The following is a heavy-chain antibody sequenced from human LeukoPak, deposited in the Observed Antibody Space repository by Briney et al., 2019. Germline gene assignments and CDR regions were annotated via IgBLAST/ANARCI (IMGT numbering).Heavy chain of an antibody. CDR1: GGPMTPYY. CDR3: ARDGRGGLFYYFDS. D-gene: IGHD3-16*01. Sequence: SETLSLTCTVSGGPMTPYYWSWIRQPPGKGLEWIGYMSYSGDTRYNPSLKSRVTISVDASNNQFSLRLTSMTAADTATYYCARDGRGGLFYYFDSWGPGTLVTVSS. CDR2: MSYSGDT. V-gene: IGHV4-59*01. J-gene: IGHJ4*02.